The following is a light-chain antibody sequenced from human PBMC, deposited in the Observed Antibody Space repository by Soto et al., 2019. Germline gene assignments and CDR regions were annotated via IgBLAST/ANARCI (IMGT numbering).Light chain of an antibody. CDR3: AAWDDSLNGLV. Sequence: QSVLTQPPSASGTPGQRVTISCSGSSSNIGSNTVNWYQQLPGTAPKLLIYNKNQRPSGVPDRFSGSKSGTSASLAISGLQSEDEADYYCAAWDDSLNGLVFGPGTKVTVL. V-gene: IGLV1-44*01. J-gene: IGLJ1*01. CDR1: SSNIGSNT. CDR2: NKN.